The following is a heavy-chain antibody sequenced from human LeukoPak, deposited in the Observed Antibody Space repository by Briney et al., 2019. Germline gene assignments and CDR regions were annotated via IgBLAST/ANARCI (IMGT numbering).Heavy chain of an antibody. CDR1: GYSFTSYW. Sequence: GESLKISCKGSGYSFTSYWIGWVRQMPGKGLEWMGIIYPGDSDTRYSPSFQGQVTISADKSISTAYLQWSSLMASDTAMYYCASSTLEQLVEGPFDYWGQGTLVTVSS. CDR2: IYPGDSDT. V-gene: IGHV5-51*01. D-gene: IGHD6-6*01. J-gene: IGHJ4*02. CDR3: ASSTLEQLVEGPFDY.